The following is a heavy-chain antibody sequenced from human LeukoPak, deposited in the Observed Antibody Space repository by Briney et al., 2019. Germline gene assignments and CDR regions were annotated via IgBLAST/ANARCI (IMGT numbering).Heavy chain of an antibody. CDR3: ARGRRVRSSSWSLNWFDP. Sequence: PSETLSLTCGVFGGSFSGYYLSWIRQTPGKGLEWIGEIDHRGSTNYNPSLKSRVTMSGDTSKNQFSVKLTSVTAADTAVYYCARGRRVRSSSWSLNWFDPWGQGTLVTVSS. CDR1: GGSFSGYY. J-gene: IGHJ5*02. V-gene: IGHV4-34*01. D-gene: IGHD6-13*01. CDR2: IDHRGST.